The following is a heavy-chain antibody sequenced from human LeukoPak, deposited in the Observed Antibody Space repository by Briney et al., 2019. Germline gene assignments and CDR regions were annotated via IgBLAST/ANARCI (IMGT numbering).Heavy chain of an antibody. J-gene: IGHJ4*02. CDR1: GGSFSGYY. V-gene: IGHV4-34*01. CDR2: INHSGST. CDR3: ARGTGYYYDRTPYFDY. D-gene: IGHD3-22*01. Sequence: SETLSLTCAVYGGSFSGYYWSWIRQPPGKGLEWIGEINHSGSTNYNPSLKSRVTISVDTSKNQFSLKLSSVTAADTAVYYCARGTGYYYDRTPYFDYWGQGTLVTVSS.